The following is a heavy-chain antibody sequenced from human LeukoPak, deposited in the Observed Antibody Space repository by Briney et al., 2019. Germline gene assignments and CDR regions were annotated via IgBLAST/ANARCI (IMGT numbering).Heavy chain of an antibody. V-gene: IGHV1-69*16. CDR3: ARDYYDSSGYPPPNWFDP. J-gene: IGHJ5*02. D-gene: IGHD3-22*01. CDR1: GGTFSSYT. CDR2: IIPILGIA. Sequence: SVKVSCKASGGTFSSYTISWVRQAPGQGLEWMGRIIPILGIANYAQKFQGRVTITTDESTSTAYMELSSLRSEDTAVYYCARDYYDSSGYPPPNWFDPWGQGTLVTVSS.